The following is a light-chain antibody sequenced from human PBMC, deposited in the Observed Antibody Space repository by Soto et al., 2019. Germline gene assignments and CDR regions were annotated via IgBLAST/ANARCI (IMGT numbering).Light chain of an antibody. J-gene: IGLJ7*01. Sequence: QSALTQPASVSGSPGQSITISCTGTSSDVGSHKLVSWYRQYPGKAPKLIIFEASKRPSGVSNRFSGSKSGSTASLTISGLQAEDEADYYCCSNAGGSTYVFGTGTQLTVL. V-gene: IGLV2-23*01. CDR2: EAS. CDR1: SSDVGSHKL. CDR3: CSNAGGSTYV.